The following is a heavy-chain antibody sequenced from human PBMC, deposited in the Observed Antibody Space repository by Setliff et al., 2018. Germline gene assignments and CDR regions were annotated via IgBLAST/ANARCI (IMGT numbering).Heavy chain of an antibody. CDR1: GYTFTNYY. D-gene: IGHD7-27*01. Sequence: RASVKVSCMASGYTFTNYYSYWVRQTPGQWIEWMGIINPSGGRLSYAVKFKDRVTMTRDTSTNTVYMDLSSLRDDGTAEYYCARMWETGDQDAYDIWGHGTMVTVSS. CDR3: ARMWETGDQDAYDI. V-gene: IGHV1-46*01. J-gene: IGHJ3*02. CDR2: INPSGGRL.